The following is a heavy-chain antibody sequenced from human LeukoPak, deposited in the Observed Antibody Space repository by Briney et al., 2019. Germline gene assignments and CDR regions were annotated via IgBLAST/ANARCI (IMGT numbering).Heavy chain of an antibody. CDR2: ISSSSSYI. J-gene: IGHJ5*02. V-gene: IGHV3-21*01. D-gene: IGHD2-2*01. CDR3: AREDCSSTSCYEVWFAP. CDR1: GFTFSSYS. Sequence: GGSLRLSCAASGFTFSSYSMNWVRQAPGKGLEWVSSISSSSSYIYYADSVKGRFTISRDNAKNSLYLQMNSLRAEDTAVYYCAREDCSSTSCYEVWFAPWGKGTLVTVSS.